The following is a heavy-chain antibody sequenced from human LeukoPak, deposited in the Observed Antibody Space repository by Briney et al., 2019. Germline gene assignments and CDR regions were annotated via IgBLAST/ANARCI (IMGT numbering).Heavy chain of an antibody. Sequence: SVKVSCKASGGTFSSYAINWVRQAPGQGLEWMGGIIPIFGTTNYTQKFQGRVTFTTDESTSTAYMELSSLRSEDAALYYCARGSDLRDYFDYWGQGTLVTVSS. V-gene: IGHV1-69*05. CDR3: ARGSDLRDYFDY. CDR2: IIPIFGTT. D-gene: IGHD5-24*01. J-gene: IGHJ4*02. CDR1: GGTFSSYA.